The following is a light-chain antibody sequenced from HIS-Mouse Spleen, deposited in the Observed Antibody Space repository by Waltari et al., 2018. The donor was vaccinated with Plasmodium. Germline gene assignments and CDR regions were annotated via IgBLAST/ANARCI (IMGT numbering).Light chain of an antibody. CDR1: QDISNY. CDR3: QQYDNLPYT. V-gene: IGKV1-33*01. J-gene: IGKJ2*01. CDR2: DAS. Sequence: DIQVTQSPPSLSASVGDKVTITCQASQDISNYLNWYQQKPGKAPKLLIYDASNLETGVPSRFSGSGSGTDFTFTISSLQPEDIATYYCQQYDNLPYTFGQGTKLEIK.